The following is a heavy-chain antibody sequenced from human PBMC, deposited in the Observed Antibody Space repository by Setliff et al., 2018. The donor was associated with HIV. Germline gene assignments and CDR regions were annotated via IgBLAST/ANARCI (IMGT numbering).Heavy chain of an antibody. CDR1: GYTLSELS. CDR2: FDPQDGKT. Sequence: ASVKVSCKIYGYTLSELSMHWVRQAPGKGLEWMGYFDPQDGKTIYAQKFQGRVTITADESTSTAYMELTSLRFEDTAVYYCAACGASAYYYYYMDVWGKGTTVTVSS. V-gene: IGHV1-24*01. J-gene: IGHJ6*03. D-gene: IGHD4-17*01. CDR3: AACGASAYYYYYMDV.